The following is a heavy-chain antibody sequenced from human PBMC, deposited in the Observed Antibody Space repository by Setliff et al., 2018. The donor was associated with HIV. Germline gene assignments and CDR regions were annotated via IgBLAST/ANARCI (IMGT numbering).Heavy chain of an antibody. D-gene: IGHD1-1*01. CDR2: IIPIFGTA. Sequence: SVKVSCKASGGTFSSYAISWVRQAPGQGLEWMGGIIPIFGTANYAQKFQGRVTITADESTSTAYMELSSLRSEDTAIYYCARMPATGSRGPDYYMDVWGKGTTVTVSS. J-gene: IGHJ6*03. CDR1: GGTFSSYA. CDR3: ARMPATGSRGPDYYMDV. V-gene: IGHV1-69*13.